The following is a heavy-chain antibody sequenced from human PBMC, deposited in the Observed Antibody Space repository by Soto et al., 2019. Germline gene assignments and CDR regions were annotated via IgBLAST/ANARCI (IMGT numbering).Heavy chain of an antibody. CDR2: LNTGNGNT. CDR1: GYTFTSYA. J-gene: IGHJ6*03. CDR3: ARSIVVVVAATRVGYMDV. D-gene: IGHD2-15*01. Sequence: ASVKVSCKASGYTFTSYANHRERQAPRQKLERLGWLNTGNGNTKYSQKFQGRVTITRDTSASTAYMELSSLRSEDTAVYYCARSIVVVVAATRVGYMDVWGKGTTVTVSS. V-gene: IGHV1-3*04.